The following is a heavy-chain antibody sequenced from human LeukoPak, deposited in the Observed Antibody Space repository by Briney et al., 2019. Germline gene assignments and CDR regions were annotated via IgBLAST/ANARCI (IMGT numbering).Heavy chain of an antibody. CDR2: ISWNSGSI. V-gene: IGHV3-9*01. Sequence: GRSLRLSCAASGFTYDDYAMHWVRQAPGKGLEWVSGISWNSGSIGYADSVKGRFTISRDNAKNSLYLQMNSLRAEDTALYYCAKAYDFWSGPDYWGQGTLVTVSS. CDR1: GFTYDDYA. CDR3: AKAYDFWSGPDY. D-gene: IGHD3-3*01. J-gene: IGHJ4*02.